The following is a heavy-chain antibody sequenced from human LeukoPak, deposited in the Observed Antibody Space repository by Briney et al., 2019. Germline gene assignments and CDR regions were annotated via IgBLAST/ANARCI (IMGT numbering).Heavy chain of an antibody. V-gene: IGHV6-1*01. CDR1: GDTVSSNSAT. J-gene: IGHJ1*01. Sequence: SQTLSLTCAISGDTVSSNSATWNWIRQSPSRGLEWLGRTYYRSKWYKYYAVSVKGRITINPDTSKNQYSLQLNFVTPEDTAVYYCARGPSYFQHWGQGTLVTVSS. CDR2: TYYRSKWYK. CDR3: ARGPSYFQH.